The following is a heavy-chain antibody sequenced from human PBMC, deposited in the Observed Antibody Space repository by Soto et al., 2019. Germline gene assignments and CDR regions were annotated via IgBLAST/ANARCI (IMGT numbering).Heavy chain of an antibody. Sequence: GASVKVSCKASGGTFSSYAISWVRQAPGQGLEWMGGIIPIFGTANYAQKFQGRVTITADESTSTAYMELSSLKSVDTAVYYCAVSRPSYNWFDPWGQGTLVTVSS. D-gene: IGHD6-6*01. CDR1: GGTFSSYA. CDR3: AVSRPSYNWFDP. CDR2: IIPIFGTA. J-gene: IGHJ5*02. V-gene: IGHV1-69*13.